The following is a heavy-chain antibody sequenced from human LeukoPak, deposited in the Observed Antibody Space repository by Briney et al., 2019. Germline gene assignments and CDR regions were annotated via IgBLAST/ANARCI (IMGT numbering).Heavy chain of an antibody. CDR3: ARDSYDFWSGHHFDY. J-gene: IGHJ4*02. CDR1: GYTFTGYY. D-gene: IGHD3-3*01. V-gene: IGHV1-2*02. CDR2: INPKSGGT. Sequence: GASVKVSSTASGYTFTGYYMHWVRQAPGQGLEWMGWINPKSGGTNYAQKFQGRVTMTRDTSISTAYMELSRLRSDDTAVYYCARDSYDFWSGHHFDYGGQGTLVTVS.